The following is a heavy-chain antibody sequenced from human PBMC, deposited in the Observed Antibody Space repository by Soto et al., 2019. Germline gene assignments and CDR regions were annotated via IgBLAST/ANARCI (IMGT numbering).Heavy chain of an antibody. CDR2: ISWEGGSI. J-gene: IGHJ4*02. CDR1: GFTVSSNY. D-gene: IGHD5-12*01. Sequence: PGGSLRLSCAASGFTVSSNYMSWVRQAQGKGLEWVSGISWEGGSIGYADSVKGRFIISRDNAKNSLFLQMNSLTADDTALYYCAKDHDEDFGYDLDYFNSWGQGTQVTVSS. CDR3: AKDHDEDFGYDLDYFNS. V-gene: IGHV3-9*01.